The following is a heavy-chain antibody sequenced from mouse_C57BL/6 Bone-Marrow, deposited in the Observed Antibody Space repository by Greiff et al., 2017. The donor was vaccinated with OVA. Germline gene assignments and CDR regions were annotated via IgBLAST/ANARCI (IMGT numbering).Heavy chain of an antibody. CDR2: INPSNGGT. D-gene: IGHD2-13*01. J-gene: IGHJ1*03. CDR1: GYTFTSYW. V-gene: IGHV1-53*01. Sequence: QVQLQQPGTELVKPGASVKLSCKASGYTFTSYWMHWVKQRPGQGLEWIGNINPSNGGTNYNEKFESKATLTVDKSSSTAYMQLSSLTSEDSAVYYGVTRGPYYDDPRYLDVWGTGTTVTVSS. CDR3: VTRGPYYDDPRYLDV.